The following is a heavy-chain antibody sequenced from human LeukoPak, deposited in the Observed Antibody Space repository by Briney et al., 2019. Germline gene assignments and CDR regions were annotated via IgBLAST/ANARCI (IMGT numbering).Heavy chain of an antibody. Sequence: GGSLRLSCVASGFTFNRNWMHWVRQAPGKGLVWVSRIESDGSSTSYAESVKGRFTISRDNAKNTLYLQMNSLRAEDTAVYYCARSLLFWFDPWGQGTLVTVSS. CDR2: IESDGSST. D-gene: IGHD3-10*01. CDR3: ARSLLFWFDP. V-gene: IGHV3-74*01. CDR1: GFTFNRNW. J-gene: IGHJ5*02.